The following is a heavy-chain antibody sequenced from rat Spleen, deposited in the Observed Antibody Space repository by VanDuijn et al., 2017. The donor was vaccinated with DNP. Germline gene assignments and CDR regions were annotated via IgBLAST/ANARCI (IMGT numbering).Heavy chain of an antibody. J-gene: IGHJ2*01. V-gene: IGHV3-3*01. Sequence: EVQLQESGPGLVKPSQSLSLTCSVTGYSITSSYRWNWIRKFPGNKLEWMGYINSAGSTNYNPSLKSRISITRDTSKNQFFLQLNSVTTEDTATYYCARWVRALDYWGHGVMVTVSS. CDR2: INSAGST. CDR3: ARWVRALDY. CDR1: GYSITSSYR. D-gene: IGHD4-1*01.